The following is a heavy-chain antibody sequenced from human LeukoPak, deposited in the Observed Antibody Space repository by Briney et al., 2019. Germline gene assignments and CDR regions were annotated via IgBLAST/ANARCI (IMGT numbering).Heavy chain of an antibody. CDR1: GGSISSYY. J-gene: IGHJ6*02. CDR2: IYTCGST. CDR3: ARDSTPYGETGSYGMDV. V-gene: IGHV4-4*07. D-gene: IGHD1-14*01. Sequence: SETLSLTCTVSGGSISSYYWSWIRQPAGKGLEWIGRIYTCGSTNYNPSLKSRVTMSVDTSKNQFSLKLSSVTAADTAVYYCARDSTPYGETGSYGMDVWGQGTTVTVSS.